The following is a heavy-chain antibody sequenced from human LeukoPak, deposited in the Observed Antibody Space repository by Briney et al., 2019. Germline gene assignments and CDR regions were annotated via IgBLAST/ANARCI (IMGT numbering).Heavy chain of an antibody. CDR3: ARGPSYGDCYFDY. D-gene: IGHD5-18*01. J-gene: IGHJ4*02. Sequence: SETLSLTCAVYGGSFSGYYWSWIRQPPGKGLEWIGEINHSGSTNYNPSLKSRVTISVDTSKNQFSLKLSSVTAADTAVYYCARGPSYGDCYFDYWGQGTLVTVSS. CDR1: GGSFSGYY. CDR2: INHSGST. V-gene: IGHV4-34*01.